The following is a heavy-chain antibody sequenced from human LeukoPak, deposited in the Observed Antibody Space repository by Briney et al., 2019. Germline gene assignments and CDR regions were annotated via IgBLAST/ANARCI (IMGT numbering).Heavy chain of an antibody. CDR3: ARDYYGSGSFDY. CDR2: IYYSGST. CDR1: GGSISRGDFY. D-gene: IGHD3-10*01. V-gene: IGHV4-30-4*01. Sequence: NPSETLSLTCTVSGGSISRGDFYWGWVRPPPGEGPEWIGYIYYSGSTYYNPSLKSRVTISVDTSKNQFSLKLSSVTAADTAVYYCARDYYGSGSFDYWGQGTLVTVSS. J-gene: IGHJ4*02.